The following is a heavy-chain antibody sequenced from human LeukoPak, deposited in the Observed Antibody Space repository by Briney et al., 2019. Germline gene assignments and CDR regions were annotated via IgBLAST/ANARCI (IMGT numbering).Heavy chain of an antibody. CDR1: GFTFSSYG. CDR2: ISGTGGST. D-gene: IGHD6-13*01. J-gene: IGHJ3*02. Sequence: GGSLRLSCAASGFTFSSYGMNWVRQAPGKGLEWVSSISGTGGSTFYTDSVKGRFTISRDNSKNTLCLQMNSLRAEDTAVYYCARDPGIAAAGTRDAFDIWGQGTMVTVSS. CDR3: ARDPGIAAAGTRDAFDI. V-gene: IGHV3-23*01.